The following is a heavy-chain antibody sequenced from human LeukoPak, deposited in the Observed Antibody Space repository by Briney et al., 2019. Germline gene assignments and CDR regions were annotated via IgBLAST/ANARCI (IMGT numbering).Heavy chain of an antibody. J-gene: IGHJ3*02. CDR3: ARDSPLRPHAAFDI. D-gene: IGHD6-6*01. V-gene: IGHV4-4*07. CDR2: IYTSGST. Sequence: SETLSLTCTVSGGSISSYYWSWLRQPAGKGLEWFGRIYTSGSTNYNPSLKSRVTMSVDTSKNQFSLKLSSVTAADTAVYYCARDSPLRPHAAFDIWGQGTMVTVSS. CDR1: GGSISSYY.